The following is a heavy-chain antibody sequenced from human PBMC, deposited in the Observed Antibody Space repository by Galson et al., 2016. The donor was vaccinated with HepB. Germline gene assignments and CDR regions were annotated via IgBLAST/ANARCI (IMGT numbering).Heavy chain of an antibody. CDR1: GDTFRSHA. D-gene: IGHD5-18*01. CDR2: VIPMFATT. CDR3: ARSPDTAMGFFDS. V-gene: IGHV1-69*13. J-gene: IGHJ4*02. Sequence: SVKVSCKASGDTFRSHAINWVRQVPGQGLEWMGTVIPMFATTNYAQKFQGRVTITADESTNTAYMELSSLRSEDTAVFYCARSPDTAMGFFDSWGQGTLVTVSS.